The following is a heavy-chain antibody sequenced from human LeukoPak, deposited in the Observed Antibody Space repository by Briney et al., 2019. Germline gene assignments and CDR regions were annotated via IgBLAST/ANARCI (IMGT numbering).Heavy chain of an antibody. CDR2: IQYDGSNQ. V-gene: IGHV3-30*02. J-gene: IGHJ6*03. Sequence: QAGGSLRLSCAASGFTFSSYEMNWVRQAPGKGLEWVAFIQYDGSNQYYADSVKGRFTISRDNSKKTLYLQMNSLRAEDTALYYCAKGNYASEKYYYYMDVWGKGTTVTISS. D-gene: IGHD3-10*01. CDR3: AKGNYASEKYYYYMDV. CDR1: GFTFSSYE.